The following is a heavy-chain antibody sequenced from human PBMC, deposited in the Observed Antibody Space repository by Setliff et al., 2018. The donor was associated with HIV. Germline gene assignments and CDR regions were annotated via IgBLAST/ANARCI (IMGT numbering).Heavy chain of an antibody. CDR2: IYHDGST. CDR1: GYSITKGYY. CDR3: AGYYGSGTYHGWFDP. J-gene: IGHJ5*02. V-gene: IGHV4-38-2*02. D-gene: IGHD3-10*01. Sequence: KPSETLSLTCSVSGYSITKGYYWGWIRQPPGKGLEGVGSIYHDGSTYDNPSLRRRVPISVDTSKNQFSLKLSSVTAADTTVYYCAGYYGSGTYHGWFDPWRDGTPVAV.